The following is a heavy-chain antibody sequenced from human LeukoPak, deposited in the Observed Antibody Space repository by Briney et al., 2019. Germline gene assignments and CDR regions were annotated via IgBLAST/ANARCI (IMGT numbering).Heavy chain of an antibody. CDR1: GYTFTSYS. CDR2: ISAYNGNT. CDR3: VSGIYYYDSSGYLDAFDI. D-gene: IGHD3-22*01. Sequence: ASVKVSCKASGYTFTSYSITWVRQAPGQGLEWMGWISAYNGNTKYAQKLQGRVTMTTDTSTSTAYMELRSLRSDDTAVYYCVSGIYYYDSSGYLDAFDIWGQGTMVTVSP. J-gene: IGHJ3*02. V-gene: IGHV1-18*01.